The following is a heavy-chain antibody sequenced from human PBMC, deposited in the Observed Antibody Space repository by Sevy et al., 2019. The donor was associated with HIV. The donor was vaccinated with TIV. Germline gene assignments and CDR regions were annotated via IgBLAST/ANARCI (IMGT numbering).Heavy chain of an antibody. CDR2: IRMKANSYAT. CDR1: GFTFSGSA. V-gene: IGHV3-73*01. D-gene: IGHD2-2*03. CDR3: TTYLGYCRSTSCHYYFDN. J-gene: IGHJ4*02. Sequence: GGSLRLSCAASGFTFSGSALHWVRQASGKGLEWVGRIRMKANSYATAYAASVKGRFTISRDDSKNSAYLQMNNLKTEDTAVYYCTTYLGYCRSTSCHYYFDNWGQGTLVTVSS.